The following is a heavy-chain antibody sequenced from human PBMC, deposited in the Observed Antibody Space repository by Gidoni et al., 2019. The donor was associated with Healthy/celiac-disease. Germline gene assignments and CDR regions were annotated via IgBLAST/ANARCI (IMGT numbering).Heavy chain of an antibody. CDR2: ISYDGSNK. J-gene: IGHJ3*02. CDR1: GFTFSRSG. CDR3: AKVITAVAAPMMENAFDI. D-gene: IGHD6-19*01. Sequence: QVQLVESGGGLVQPGWSLRLSCAASGFTFSRSGMHWVRQAPGKGLEWVAVISYDGSNKYYADSVKGRFTISRDNSKNTLYLQMNSLRAEDTAVYYCAKVITAVAAPMMENAFDIWGQGTMVTVSS. V-gene: IGHV3-30*18.